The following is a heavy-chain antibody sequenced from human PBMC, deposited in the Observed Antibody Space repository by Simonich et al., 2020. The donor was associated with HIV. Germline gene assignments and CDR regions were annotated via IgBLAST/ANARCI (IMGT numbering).Heavy chain of an antibody. CDR2: INHSGIT. V-gene: IGHV4-34*01. D-gene: IGHD3-3*01. CDR3: ARRDRELILYFDY. CDR1: GWSFSGYY. Sequence: VQLQQVGAGLLKPSGTLALTCPVYGWSFSGYYLSLIRQPPGKGMEWIGEINHSGITNYKSSLNSRATISVDKSKNQFSLKLSSVTAADTAIYYCARRDRELILYFDYWGQGNLVTVSS. J-gene: IGHJ4*02.